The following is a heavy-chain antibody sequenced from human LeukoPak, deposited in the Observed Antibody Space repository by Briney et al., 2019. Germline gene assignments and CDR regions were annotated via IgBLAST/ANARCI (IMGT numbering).Heavy chain of an antibody. J-gene: IGHJ4*02. Sequence: GGSLRLSCAASGFNFGDYAMNWVRQAPGKGLEWVSGIIASGRDTYYADSVKGRFTISRDTSKNTLYLQMNSLRAEDTAVYYCAKDRYYYGLGYYFDYWGQGALVTVSS. D-gene: IGHD3-10*01. CDR2: IIASGRDT. V-gene: IGHV3-23*01. CDR1: GFNFGDYA. CDR3: AKDRYYYGLGYYFDY.